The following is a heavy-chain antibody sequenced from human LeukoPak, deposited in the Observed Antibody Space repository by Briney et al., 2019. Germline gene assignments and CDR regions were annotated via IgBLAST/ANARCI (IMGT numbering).Heavy chain of an antibody. V-gene: IGHV3-66*01. CDR2: IYSGSTT. CDR1: GLSVSSNY. Sequence: GGSLRLSCAASGLSVSSNYMGWVRQAPGKGLEWVSVIYSGSTTYYADSVKGRFTISRDNSNNALSLQMNSLRAEDTAVYYCARDQGEGYCSSTNCYERLGYWGQGTLVTVSS. CDR3: ARDQGEGYCSSTNCYERLGY. J-gene: IGHJ4*02. D-gene: IGHD2-2*01.